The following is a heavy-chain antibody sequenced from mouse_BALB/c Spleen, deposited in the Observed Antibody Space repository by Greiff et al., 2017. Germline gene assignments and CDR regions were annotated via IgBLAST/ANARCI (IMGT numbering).Heavy chain of an antibody. CDR2: INPYYGST. V-gene: IGHV1-39*01. J-gene: IGHJ2*01. D-gene: IGHD2-4*01. Sequence: EVQLQQTGPELVKPGASVKISCKASGYSFTDYIMLWVKQSHGKSLEWIGNINPYYGSTSYNLKFKGKATLTVDKSSSTAYMQLNSLTSEDSAVYYCARRDYDGACDYWGQGTTLTVSS. CDR3: ARRDYDGACDY. CDR1: GYSFTDYI.